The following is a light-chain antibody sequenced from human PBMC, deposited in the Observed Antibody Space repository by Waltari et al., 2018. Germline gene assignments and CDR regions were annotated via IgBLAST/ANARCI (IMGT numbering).Light chain of an antibody. J-gene: IGKJ1*01. CDR3: QQYHTYPWT. Sequence: DIQMTQSPSPRSASVRDRVTITCRASQSIRPWLAWYQQKPGKAPKLLIYQASSLESGVPSTFSGSASGTDFTLTISSLQPDDFATYYCQQYHTYPWTFGQGTKVETK. CDR1: QSIRPW. CDR2: QAS. V-gene: IGKV1-5*03.